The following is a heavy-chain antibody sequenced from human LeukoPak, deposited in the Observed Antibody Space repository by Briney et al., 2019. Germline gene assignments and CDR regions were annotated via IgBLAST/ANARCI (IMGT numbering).Heavy chain of an antibody. V-gene: IGHV5-51*01. CDR2: IYPDDSDT. CDR3: ARPRREVAALDY. CDR1: GYRFTTHW. J-gene: IGHJ4*02. Sequence: GESLKISCKASGYRFTTHWIGWVRQKPGKGLEWMGIIYPDDSDTRYSPSFQDQVNISADQSSNTTYLQWSSLKASDTAIYYCARPRREVAALDYWGQGTLVTVSS. D-gene: IGHD6-6*01.